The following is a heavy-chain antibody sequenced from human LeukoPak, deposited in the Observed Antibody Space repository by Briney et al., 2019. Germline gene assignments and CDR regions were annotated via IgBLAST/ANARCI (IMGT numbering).Heavy chain of an antibody. CDR3: ARRRVAAYYYYMDV. V-gene: IGHV3-20*04. J-gene: IGHJ6*03. D-gene: IGHD6-13*01. Sequence: GGSLRLSCAASGFTFDDYGMSWVRQAPGKGLEWVSGINWNGSDTGYADSVKGRFTISIDNAKNSLYLQMNSLRAEDTAVYYCARRRVAAYYYYMDVWGKGPRSPSP. CDR1: GFTFDDYG. CDR2: INWNGSDT.